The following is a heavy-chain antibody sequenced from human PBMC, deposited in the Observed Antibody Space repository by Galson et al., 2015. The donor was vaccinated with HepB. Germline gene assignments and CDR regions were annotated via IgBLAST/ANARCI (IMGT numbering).Heavy chain of an antibody. V-gene: IGHV3-30*18. CDR2: MSYDGSNK. J-gene: IGHJ4*02. D-gene: IGHD3-10*01. CDR1: GFTFSSYG. CDR3: GKDESFYGSGSYADY. Sequence: SLRLSCAVSGFTFSSYGMHWVRQAPGKGLEWVATMSYDGSNKYYADSVKGRFTISRDNFKNTLYLQMNSLRIEDTAVYYCGKDESFYGSGSYADYWGQGTLVTVSS.